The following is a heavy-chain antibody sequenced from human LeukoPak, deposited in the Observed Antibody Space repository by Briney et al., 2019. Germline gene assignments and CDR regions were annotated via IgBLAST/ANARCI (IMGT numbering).Heavy chain of an antibody. CDR3: ARDTAAAGSGFDY. D-gene: IGHD6-13*01. V-gene: IGHV4-59*01. CDR1: GGSIGSYY. Sequence: SETLSLICTVSGGSIGSYYWSWVRQPPGKGLEWIGYIYCSGSTNYNPSLKSRVTISVDTSKNQFSLKLSSVTAADTAVYYCARDTAAAGSGFDYWGQGTLVTVSS. CDR2: IYCSGST. J-gene: IGHJ4*02.